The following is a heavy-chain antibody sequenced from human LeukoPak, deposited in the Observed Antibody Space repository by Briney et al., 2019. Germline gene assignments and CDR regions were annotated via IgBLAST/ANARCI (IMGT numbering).Heavy chain of an antibody. CDR3: ARGVDILTGIDY. Sequence: GGSLRLSCAASGFTFRSYAMHWVRQAPGEGLEWVAVISYDGSNKYYADSVKGRFTISRDNSNNTLYLQMNSLRAEDTAVYYCARGVDILTGIDYWGQGTLVTVSS. D-gene: IGHD3-9*01. CDR1: GFTFRSYA. J-gene: IGHJ4*02. CDR2: ISYDGSNK. V-gene: IGHV3-30-3*01.